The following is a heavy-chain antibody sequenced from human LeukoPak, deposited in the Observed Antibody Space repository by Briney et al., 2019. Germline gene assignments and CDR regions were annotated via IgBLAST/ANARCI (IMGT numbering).Heavy chain of an antibody. CDR3: ARAGSGGSCYSCLDY. D-gene: IGHD2-15*01. CDR1: AVSISSRGYA. CDR2: IYHSGST. J-gene: IGHJ4*02. V-gene: IGHV4-30-2*01. Sequence: SETLSLTCAVDAVSISSRGYACTWIRQPPGKGLEWIGYIYHSGSTYYNPSLKSRVTISVDRSKNQFSLKLSSVTAADTAVYYCARAGSGGSCYSCLDYWGQGTLVTVSS.